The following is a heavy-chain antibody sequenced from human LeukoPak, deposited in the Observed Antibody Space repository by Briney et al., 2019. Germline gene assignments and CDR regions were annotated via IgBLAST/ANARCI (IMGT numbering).Heavy chain of an antibody. CDR2: ISGSGSST. CDR1: GFTFSSYA. V-gene: IGHV3-23*01. J-gene: IGHJ6*03. CDR3: AKAMVRGVLNYMDV. Sequence: GGSLRLSCAASGFTFSSYAMSWVRQAPGKGLEWVSAISGSGSSTYYADSVKGQFTISRDNSKNTLYLQMNNLRAEDTAVYYCAKAMVRGVLNYMDVWGKGTTVTVSS. D-gene: IGHD3-10*01.